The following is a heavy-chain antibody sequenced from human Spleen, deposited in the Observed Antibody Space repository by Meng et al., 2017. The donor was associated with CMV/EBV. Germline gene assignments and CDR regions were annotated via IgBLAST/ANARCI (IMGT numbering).Heavy chain of an antibody. Sequence: AASGFLFSNCAMTWVRQAPGKGLEWLSVVYIGSGTTYYADSVNGRSTNARDNSMNILYRQMNSLRADVTDGEYCASGARLFDFWGQGTLVTVSS. CDR3: ASGARLFDF. CDR2: VYIGSGTT. J-gene: IGHJ4*02. CDR1: GFLFSNCA. D-gene: IGHD1-26*01. V-gene: IGHV3-23*03.